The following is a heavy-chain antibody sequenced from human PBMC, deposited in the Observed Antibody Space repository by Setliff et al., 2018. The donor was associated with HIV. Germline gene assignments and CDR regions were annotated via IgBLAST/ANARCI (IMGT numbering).Heavy chain of an antibody. J-gene: IGHJ6*03. CDR2: IYYSGRT. Sequence: LSLTCTVSGGSISSGSYYWSWIRQPAGKGLEWIGHIYYSGRTNYNPSLKSRVTISVDTSKNQFSLKLSSVTAADTAVYYCARGGIGDYYYYYMDVWGEGTTVTVSS. CDR1: GGSISSGSYY. V-gene: IGHV4-61*10. D-gene: IGHD3-10*01. CDR3: ARGGIGDYYYYYMDV.